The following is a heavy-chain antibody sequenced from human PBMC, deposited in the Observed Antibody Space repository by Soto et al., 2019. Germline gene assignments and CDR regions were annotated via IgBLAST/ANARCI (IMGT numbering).Heavy chain of an antibody. CDR1: GGSFSGYY. CDR3: ASPRGYSYGHYYYYYGMDV. J-gene: IGHJ6*02. V-gene: IGHV4-34*01. CDR2: INHSGST. Sequence: AVYGGSFSGYYWSWIRQPPGKGLEWIGEINHSGSTNYNPSLKSRVTISVDTSKNQFSLKLSSVTAADTAVYYCASPRGYSYGHYYYYYGMDVWGQGTTVTVSS. D-gene: IGHD5-18*01.